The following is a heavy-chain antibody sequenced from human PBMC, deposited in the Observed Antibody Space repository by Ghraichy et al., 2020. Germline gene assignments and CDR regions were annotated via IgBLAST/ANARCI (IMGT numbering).Heavy chain of an antibody. D-gene: IGHD1-1*01. CDR1: GFSFEDYA. CDR3: ARDISELTGTTIY. J-gene: IGHJ4*02. V-gene: IGHV3-43*02. CDR2: ISGDGSIT. Sequence: GGSLRLSCAASGFSFEDYAMHWVRQVPGKGLEWVCLISGDGSITYYADSVKGRFTISRDNNKDSLSLQMNSLRTEDSALYYCARDISELTGTTIYWGQGALVTVSS.